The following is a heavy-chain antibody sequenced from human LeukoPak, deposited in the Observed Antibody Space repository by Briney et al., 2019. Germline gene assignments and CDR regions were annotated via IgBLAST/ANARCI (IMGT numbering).Heavy chain of an antibody. J-gene: IGHJ3*02. D-gene: IGHD6-13*01. V-gene: IGHV3-30*18. CDR3: AKNFPPIAAASSRDAFDI. Sequence: GGSLRLSCAASGFTFSSYGMHWVRQAPGKGLEWVAVISYDGSNKYYADSVKGRFTISRDNAKNTLYLQMNSLRAEETAVYYCAKNFPPIAAASSRDAFDIWGQGTMVTVSS. CDR2: ISYDGSNK. CDR1: GFTFSSYG.